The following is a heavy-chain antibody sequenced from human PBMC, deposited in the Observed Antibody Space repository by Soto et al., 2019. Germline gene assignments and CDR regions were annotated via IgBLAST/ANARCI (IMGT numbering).Heavy chain of an antibody. J-gene: IGHJ5*02. CDR1: GYTFTAYY. D-gene: IGHD5-12*01. Sequence: QVQLVQSGAEVKKPGASVKVSCKASGYTFTAYYMHWVRQAPGQGLEWMGWINPNSGGTYHAQNFQGRVTMTRDTSTTTAYMELASLRPDDTAVYYCARGGGRGYNELDPWGHGTLVIVSS. CDR3: ARGGGRGYNELDP. V-gene: IGHV1-2*02. CDR2: INPNSGGT.